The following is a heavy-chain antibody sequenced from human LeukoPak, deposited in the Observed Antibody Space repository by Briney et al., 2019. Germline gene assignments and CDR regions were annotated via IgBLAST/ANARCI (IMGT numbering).Heavy chain of an antibody. J-gene: IGHJ4*02. CDR1: GFTFSSYG. Sequence: GRSLRLSCAASGFTFSSYGVHWVRQAPGKGLEWVAVISYDGSNKYYADSVKGRFTISRDNSKNTLYLQMNSLRAEDTAVYYCARQPLAGPFDYWGQGTLVTVSS. V-gene: IGHV3-30*03. CDR3: ARQPLAGPFDY. CDR2: ISYDGSNK.